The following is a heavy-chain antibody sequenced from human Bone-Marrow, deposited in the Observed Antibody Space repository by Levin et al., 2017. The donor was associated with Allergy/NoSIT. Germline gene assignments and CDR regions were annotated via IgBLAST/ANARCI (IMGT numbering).Heavy chain of an antibody. CDR3: ARSVSHTGFDY. D-gene: IGHD4-17*01. Sequence: PGGSLRLSCKASGYTFTSYDINWVRQASGQGLEWMGWMNPNSGNTGYAQNFQGRVTMTRNTSISTAYMELSSLRSEDTAVYYCARSVSHTGFDYWGQGTLVTVSS. V-gene: IGHV1-8*01. CDR2: MNPNSGNT. J-gene: IGHJ4*02. CDR1: GYTFTSYD.